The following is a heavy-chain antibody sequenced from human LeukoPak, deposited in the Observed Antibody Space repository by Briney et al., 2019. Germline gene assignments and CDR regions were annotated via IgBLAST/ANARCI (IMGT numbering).Heavy chain of an antibody. J-gene: IGHJ3*02. CDR3: TTEFPPLSDSNSHDAFDI. Sequence: GGSLRLSCAASGFTFTNAWMNWVRQPPGKGLEWVGRIKGKTDGGTTDYAAPVKGRFIISRDDSKNTLSLQMNSLKTEDTAVYYCTTEFPPLSDSNSHDAFDIWGQGTMVTVSS. CDR1: GFTFTNAW. D-gene: IGHD4-11*01. V-gene: IGHV3-15*01. CDR2: IKGKTDGGTT.